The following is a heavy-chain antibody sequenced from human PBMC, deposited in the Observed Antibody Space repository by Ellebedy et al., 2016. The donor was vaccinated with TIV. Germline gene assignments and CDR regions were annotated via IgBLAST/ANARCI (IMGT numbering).Heavy chain of an antibody. D-gene: IGHD1-7*01. V-gene: IGHV3-23*01. CDR2: ISGSGGST. CDR1: GFTFSSYA. Sequence: GESLKISXAASGFTFSSYAMSWVRQAPGKGLEWVSAISGSGGSTYYADSVKGRFTISRDNSKNTLYLQMNSLRAEDTAVYYCAKESELELGGYMDVWGKGTTVTVSS. J-gene: IGHJ6*03. CDR3: AKESELELGGYMDV.